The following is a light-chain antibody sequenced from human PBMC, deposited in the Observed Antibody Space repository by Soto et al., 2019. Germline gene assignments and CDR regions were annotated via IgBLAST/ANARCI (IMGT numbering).Light chain of an antibody. Sequence: DIQMTQSPSSLSASVGDRVTITCRASQDISNYLAWYQQKPGKVPELLIYDASTLQTGVQSRFSGSGSGTVFTLTINSLQPGDVATYYCQNYTSAPNNFGRGTRLEIK. J-gene: IGKJ2*01. CDR1: QDISNY. V-gene: IGKV1-27*01. CDR2: DAS. CDR3: QNYTSAPNN.